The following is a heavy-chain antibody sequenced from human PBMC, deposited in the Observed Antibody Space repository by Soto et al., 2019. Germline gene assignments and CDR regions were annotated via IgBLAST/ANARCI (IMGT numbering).Heavy chain of an antibody. J-gene: IGHJ6*02. CDR3: ANGGIRIGDHYYYGMDV. Sequence: QVQLVESGGGVVQPGTSLRLSCAASGFVFSRYGMHWVRQAPGKGLDWVAVISYEGSNKYYADSVNGRFTISRDNSKSXRFLEMNSLRVEDTAVYYCANGGIRIGDHYYYGMDVWGQGTTVTVSS. CDR2: ISYEGSNK. CDR1: GFVFSRYG. V-gene: IGHV3-30*18. D-gene: IGHD3-3*02.